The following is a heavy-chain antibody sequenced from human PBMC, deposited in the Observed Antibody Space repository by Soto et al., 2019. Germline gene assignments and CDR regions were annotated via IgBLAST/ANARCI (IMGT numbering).Heavy chain of an antibody. CDR2: ISSSSSTI. V-gene: IGHV3-48*01. Sequence: EVQLVESGGGLVQPGGSLRLSCAASGFTFSSYSMNWVRQAPGKGLEWVSYISSSSSTIYYADSVKGRFTISRDNAKNSLYLQMNSLRAEDTAVYYCARDLPYNWNDVHYGMDVWGQGTTVTVSS. CDR3: ARDLPYNWNDVHYGMDV. CDR1: GFTFSSYS. J-gene: IGHJ6*02. D-gene: IGHD1-1*01.